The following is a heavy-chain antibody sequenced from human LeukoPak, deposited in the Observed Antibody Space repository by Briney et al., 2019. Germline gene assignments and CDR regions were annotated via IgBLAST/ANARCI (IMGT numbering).Heavy chain of an antibody. J-gene: IGHJ4*02. V-gene: IGHV4-34*01. D-gene: IGHD3-22*01. Sequence: SETLSLTCAVYGGSFSGYYWSWIRQPPGKGLEWIGEINHSGSTNYNPSLKSRVTISVDTSKNQFSLKLSSVTAADTAVYYCARLSPLTYYYDSSGYSDYWGQGTLVTVSS. CDR1: GGSFSGYY. CDR3: ARLSPLTYYYDSSGYSDY. CDR2: INHSGST.